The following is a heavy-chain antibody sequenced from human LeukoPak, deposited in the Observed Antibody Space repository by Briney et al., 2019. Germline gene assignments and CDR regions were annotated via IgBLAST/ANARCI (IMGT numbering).Heavy chain of an antibody. CDR2: IRYDGSNK. V-gene: IGHV3-30*02. CDR3: ARDAAMTYRGYFDI. D-gene: IGHD3-16*02. J-gene: IGHJ2*01. CDR1: GFTFNTYS. Sequence: GGSLRLSCEASGFTFNTYSMNWARQAPGKGLEWVAFIRYDGSNKYYADSLKGRFTISRNNSEKTLFLQMNSLRPEDTAVYYCARDAAMTYRGYFDIWGRGTLVTVSS.